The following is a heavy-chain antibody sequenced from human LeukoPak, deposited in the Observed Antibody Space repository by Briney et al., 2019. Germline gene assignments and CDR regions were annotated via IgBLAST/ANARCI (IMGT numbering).Heavy chain of an antibody. Sequence: GSLRLSCTPSGFSLSNFWMSWVRQAPGKGLEWIGYIYHSGSTYYNPSLKSRVTISVDRSKNQFSLKLSSVTAADTAVYYCARSDSSGYYSPFDYWGQGTLVTVSS. CDR2: IYHSGST. D-gene: IGHD3-22*01. CDR3: ARSDSSGYYSPFDY. CDR1: GFSLSNFW. J-gene: IGHJ4*02. V-gene: IGHV4-4*02.